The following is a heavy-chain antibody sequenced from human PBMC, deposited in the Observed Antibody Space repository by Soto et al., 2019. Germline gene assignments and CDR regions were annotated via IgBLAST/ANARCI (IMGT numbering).Heavy chain of an antibody. CDR1: NYLFGAFG. J-gene: IGHJ3*01. CDR3: ARISARRNDFDV. Sequence: QVQLVQSGAEVKNPGASVKVSCQASNYLFGAFGISWVRQAPGQGLEWMGWITPYNGNTHYAEKFQDRVTMTADISTTTAYMEVRRLTSDDTAVYFCARISARRNDFDVWGQGTVVTVSS. CDR2: ITPYNGNT. V-gene: IGHV1-18*01.